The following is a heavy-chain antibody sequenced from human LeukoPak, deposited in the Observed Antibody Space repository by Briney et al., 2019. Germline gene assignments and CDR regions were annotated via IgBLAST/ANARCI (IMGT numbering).Heavy chain of an antibody. CDR2: INPSGGST. V-gene: IGHV1-46*01. D-gene: IGHD4-17*01. J-gene: IGHJ4*02. Sequence: ASVKVSCKASGYSFTSYYMHWVRQAPGQGLEWMGIINPSGGSTSYAQKFQGRVTMTRDMSTSTVYMELSSLRSEDTAVYYCARDHQRHGDYVDYWGQGTLVTVSS. CDR3: ARDHQRHGDYVDY. CDR1: GYSFTSYY.